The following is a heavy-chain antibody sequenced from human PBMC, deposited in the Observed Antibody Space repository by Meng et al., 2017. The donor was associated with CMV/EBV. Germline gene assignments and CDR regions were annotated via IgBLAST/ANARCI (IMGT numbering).Heavy chain of an antibody. CDR2: ISSSSSYL. J-gene: IGHJ3*02. CDR1: GFTFSSYS. V-gene: IGHV3-21*01. Sequence: GESLKISCAASGFTFSSYSMNWVRQAPGKGLEWVSSISSSSSYLYYADSVKGRFTISRDNAKNSLYLQMNSLRAEDTAVYYCARYYYGSGSYSGAFDIWGQGTMVTVSS. D-gene: IGHD3-10*01. CDR3: ARYYYGSGSYSGAFDI.